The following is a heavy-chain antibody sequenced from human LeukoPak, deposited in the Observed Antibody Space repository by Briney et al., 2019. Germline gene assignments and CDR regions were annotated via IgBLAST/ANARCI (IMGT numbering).Heavy chain of an antibody. CDR3: ARDYYYDSSGYYYLNGFDP. D-gene: IGHD3-22*01. V-gene: IGHV4-59*01. CDR1: GGSISSYY. Sequence: PSETLSLTCTVSGGSISSYYWSWIRQPPGKGLEWIGYIYYSGSTNYYPSLKSRVTISVDTSKNQLSLKLSSVTAADTAVYYCARDYYYDSSGYYYLNGFDPWGQGTLVTVSS. CDR2: IYYSGST. J-gene: IGHJ5*02.